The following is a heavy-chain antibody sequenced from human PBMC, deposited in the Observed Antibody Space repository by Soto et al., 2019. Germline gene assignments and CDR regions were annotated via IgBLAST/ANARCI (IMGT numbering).Heavy chain of an antibody. D-gene: IGHD5-12*01. CDR2: IFSSGST. CDR1: GGSLNTFY. J-gene: IGHJ4*02. V-gene: IGHV4-4*07. CDR3: AREGSYSAYNFAHGIQLWSFDF. Sequence: SETLSLTCTVSGGSLNTFYWSWVRQPAGKGLEWIGRIFSSGSTSFNPSLESRVAMSVDTSKNHFSLNLSSVTAADMAVYYCAREGSYSAYNFAHGIQLWSFDFWGQGALVTVSS.